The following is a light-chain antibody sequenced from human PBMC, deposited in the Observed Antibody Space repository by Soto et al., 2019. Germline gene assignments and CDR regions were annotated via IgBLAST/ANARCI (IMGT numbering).Light chain of an antibody. Sequence: QSALTQSPSASGSPGQSVTISCTGTSSDIGGYNSVSWYQQHPGKAPKVMIYDVTKRPSGVPDRFSGSKSGNTASLTVSALQAEDEADYYCSSYTDRKNLVFGTGTKLTLL. CDR2: DVT. CDR3: SSYTDRKNLV. CDR1: SSDIGGYNS. J-gene: IGLJ1*01. V-gene: IGLV2-8*01.